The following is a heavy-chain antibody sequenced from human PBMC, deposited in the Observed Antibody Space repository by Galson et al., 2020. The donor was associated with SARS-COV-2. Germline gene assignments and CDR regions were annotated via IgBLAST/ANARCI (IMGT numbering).Heavy chain of an antibody. J-gene: IGHJ4*02. Sequence: GGSLRLSCAASGFTFSDHAMHWVRQAPGKGLEWVAQIFYDGSYKYYGDSVKGRFTISRDSSKNTLYLQMNNLRADDTAVYFCARDGQSSRGWALDDWGQGTLVTVSS. V-gene: IGHV3-33*01. CDR1: GFTFSDHA. CDR2: IFYDGSYK. CDR3: ARDGQSSRGWALDD. D-gene: IGHD6-19*01.